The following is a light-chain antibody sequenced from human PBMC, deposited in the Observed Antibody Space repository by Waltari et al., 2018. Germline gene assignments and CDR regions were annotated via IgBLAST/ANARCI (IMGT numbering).Light chain of an antibody. CDR3: SSYTSSDTWV. CDR1: SSDVGGYNY. J-gene: IGLJ3*02. CDR2: EVT. V-gene: IGLV2-14*01. Sequence: QSALTQPASVSGSPGQSITLSCTGTSSDVGGYNYVSWYQQHPGKAPKFMIYEVTNRPSGVSNRFSGSKSGNTAYLTISGLRAEDEADYHCSSYTSSDTWVFGGGTKVTVL.